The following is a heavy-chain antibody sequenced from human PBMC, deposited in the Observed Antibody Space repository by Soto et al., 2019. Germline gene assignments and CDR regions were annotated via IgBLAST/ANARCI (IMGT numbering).Heavy chain of an antibody. V-gene: IGHV3-33*01. J-gene: IGHJ4*02. Sequence: PGGSLRLSCAASGFTFSSYGMHWVRQAPGKGLEWVAVIWYDGSNKYYADSVKGRFTISRDNSKNTLYLQMNSLRAEDTAVYYCAIDRGVAATLYYFDYRGQRTPVTVSS. CDR2: IWYDGSNK. CDR3: AIDRGVAATLYYFDY. CDR1: GFTFSSYG. D-gene: IGHD2-15*01.